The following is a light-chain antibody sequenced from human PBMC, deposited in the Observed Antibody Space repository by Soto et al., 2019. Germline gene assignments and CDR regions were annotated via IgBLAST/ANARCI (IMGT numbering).Light chain of an antibody. V-gene: IGKV1-5*01. J-gene: IGKJ4*01. CDR1: QTLSSW. Sequence: DIQMTQSPSTLSASVGDRVTITCRASQTLSSWLAWYQQKPGKAPKLLIYDVSSLESGVPSRFSGSGSATEFTLTISSLQPDDFATYYCQQYNSYSLTFGGGTKVDIK. CDR2: DVS. CDR3: QQYNSYSLT.